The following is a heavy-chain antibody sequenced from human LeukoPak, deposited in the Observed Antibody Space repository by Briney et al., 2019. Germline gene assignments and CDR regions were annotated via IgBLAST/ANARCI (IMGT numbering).Heavy chain of an antibody. CDR1: GYTFTAYL. V-gene: IGHV1-2*02. CDR2: INPNNGDT. J-gene: IGHJ5*02. D-gene: IGHD5-12*01. CDR3: TREQYSGYARAWLDP. Sequence: ASVQVSCKASGYTFTAYLIHWVRQAPGQGPEWMGWINPNNGDTKYAQKFQGRVTMTRATSIRTAYMELSRLRSDDTAVYYCTREQYSGYARAWLDPWGQGTLVTVSS.